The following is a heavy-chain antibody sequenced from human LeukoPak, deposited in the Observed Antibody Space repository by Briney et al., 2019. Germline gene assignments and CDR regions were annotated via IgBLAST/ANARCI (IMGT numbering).Heavy chain of an antibody. CDR3: ARGDSSSRSFDAFDI. D-gene: IGHD6-13*01. CDR2: ISSSSSYI. V-gene: IGHV3-21*01. Sequence: GGSLRLSCAASGFTFSSYSMNWVRQAPGKGLEWVSSISSSSSYIYYADSVKGRFTISRDNAKNSLYLQMNSLRAEDTAVYYCARGDSSSRSFDAFDIWGQGTMVTVSS. CDR1: GFTFSSYS. J-gene: IGHJ3*02.